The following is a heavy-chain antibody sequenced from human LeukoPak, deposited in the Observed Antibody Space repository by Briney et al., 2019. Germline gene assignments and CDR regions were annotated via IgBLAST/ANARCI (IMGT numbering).Heavy chain of an antibody. D-gene: IGHD4-17*01. CDR1: GFTFSSYA. CDR3: AKDLPGDPDDQYYGMDV. CDR2: ISGSGGRT. V-gene: IGHV3-23*01. Sequence: GAPLRLSCAASGFTFSSYAMSWVRQAPGKGLECVSAISGSGGRTYYAASVKGRFTISRDNSKNTLHLQLNSLRAEDTALYYCAKDLPGDPDDQYYGMDVWGQGTTVTVS. J-gene: IGHJ6*02.